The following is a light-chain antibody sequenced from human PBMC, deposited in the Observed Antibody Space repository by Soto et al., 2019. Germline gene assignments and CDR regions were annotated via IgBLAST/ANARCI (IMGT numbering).Light chain of an antibody. CDR2: AAS. CDR1: QGVGDD. V-gene: IGKV1-6*01. Sequence: AIQMTQSPSSLSASVGDRVTITCRASQGVGDDLGWYQQRPGKPPKVLIYAASTLQFGVPSRFSGSGSGTDFTLTITSLQPEDSATYYCLQDHNYPHTFGQGTKVEIK. CDR3: LQDHNYPHT. J-gene: IGKJ1*01.